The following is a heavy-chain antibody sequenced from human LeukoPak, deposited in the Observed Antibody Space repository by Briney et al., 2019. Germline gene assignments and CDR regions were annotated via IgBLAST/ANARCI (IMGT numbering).Heavy chain of an antibody. V-gene: IGHV3-23*01. CDR2: ISDSSDST. CDR3: AKDRGSGFY. Sequence: GGSLRPSCAASGFTFNSSAMSWVRQAPGKGLEWVSAISDSSDSTYYADSVKGRFTISRDNSKDTLYLHMNSLRAEDTAVYYCAKDRGSGFYWGQGTLVTVSS. J-gene: IGHJ4*02. CDR1: GFTFNSSA. D-gene: IGHD6-19*01.